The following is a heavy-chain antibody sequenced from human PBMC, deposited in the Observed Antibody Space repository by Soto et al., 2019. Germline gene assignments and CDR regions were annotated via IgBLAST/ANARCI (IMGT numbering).Heavy chain of an antibody. J-gene: IGHJ6*02. Sequence: QVQLVQSGAEVKKPGASVKVSCKASGYTFTSYGSSWVRQAPGQGLEWMGWFSAYNGNTNEAQKLRGRVTMTTETATSTDYMELRSLTADDTAVYCCARALTVTTYYYYGMDVWGQGTTVTVSS. CDR3: ARALTVTTYYYYGMDV. V-gene: IGHV1-18*01. D-gene: IGHD4-4*01. CDR1: GYTFTSYG. CDR2: FSAYNGNT.